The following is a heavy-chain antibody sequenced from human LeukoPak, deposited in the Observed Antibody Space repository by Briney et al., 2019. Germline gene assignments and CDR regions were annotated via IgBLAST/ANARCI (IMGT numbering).Heavy chain of an antibody. V-gene: IGHV3-7*01. CDR2: IKQDGSEK. CDR1: GFTFSTYW. CDR3: ARFQGGGWDV. D-gene: IGHD6-25*01. J-gene: IGHJ6*02. Sequence: GGSLRLSCAASGFTFSTYWMSWVRQAPVKGLEWVANIKQDGSEKYHVDSAKGRFTVSRDNAKNSLFLQMNSLRVEDTAVYYCARFQGGGWDVWGQGTTVTVSS.